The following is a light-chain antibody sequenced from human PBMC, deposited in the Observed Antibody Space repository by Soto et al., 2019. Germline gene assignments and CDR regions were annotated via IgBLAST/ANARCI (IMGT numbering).Light chain of an antibody. CDR2: DAS. V-gene: IGKV3-11*01. Sequence: SVLTQSPATLSLSPGDRATLSCSASQSVSTYLAWYQQKPGQAPRLLIYDASNRATGIPARFSGSGSGTDFTLTISSLEPEDFAVYYCQQYDNWPRTFGQGTKVDIK. J-gene: IGKJ1*01. CDR1: QSVSTY. CDR3: QQYDNWPRT.